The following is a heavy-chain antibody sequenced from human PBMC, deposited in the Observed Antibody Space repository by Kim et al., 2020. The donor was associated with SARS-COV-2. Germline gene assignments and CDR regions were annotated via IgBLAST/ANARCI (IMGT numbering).Heavy chain of an antibody. CDR2: IYYSGST. D-gene: IGHD3-22*01. CDR3: ARAPATYYYDSSGYLNAFDI. Sequence: SETLSLTCTVSGGSISSGGYYWSWIRQHPGKGLEWIGYIYYSGSTYYNPSLKSRVTISVDTSKNQFSLKLSSVTAADTAVYYCARAPATYYYDSSGYLNAFDIWGQGTMVTVSS. V-gene: IGHV4-31*03. CDR1: GGSISSGGYY. J-gene: IGHJ3*02.